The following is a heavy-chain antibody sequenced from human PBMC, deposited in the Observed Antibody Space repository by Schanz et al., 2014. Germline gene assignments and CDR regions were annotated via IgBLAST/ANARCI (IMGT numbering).Heavy chain of an antibody. V-gene: IGHV3-11*01. CDR1: GFTFSDYY. CDR2: MNESHSTI. CDR3: ARDFHGYGPHLDY. Sequence: QVQLVESGGGLVKPGGSLRLSCAASGFTFSDYYINWIRQAPGKGLEWVSAMNESHSTIYYADSVRGRFTISRDNAENTLFLQMNSLRAEDTAVYYCARDFHGYGPHLDYWGQGSLVTVSS. D-gene: IGHD5-12*01. J-gene: IGHJ4*02.